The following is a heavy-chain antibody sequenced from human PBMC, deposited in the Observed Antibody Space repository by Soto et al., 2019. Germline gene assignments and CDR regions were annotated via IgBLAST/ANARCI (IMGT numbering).Heavy chain of an antibody. J-gene: IGHJ3*02. CDR2: IYYSGST. CDR3: AREAAMGTNDSSGYSDAFDI. V-gene: IGHV4-31*03. Sequence: QVQLQESGPGLVKPSQTLSLTCTVSGGSISSGGYYWSWIRQHPGKGLEWIGYIYYSGSTYYNPSPMSRVTISVETSKNQFSLKLSSVTAADTAVYYCAREAAMGTNDSSGYSDAFDIWGQGTMVTVSS. CDR1: GGSISSGGYY. D-gene: IGHD3-22*01.